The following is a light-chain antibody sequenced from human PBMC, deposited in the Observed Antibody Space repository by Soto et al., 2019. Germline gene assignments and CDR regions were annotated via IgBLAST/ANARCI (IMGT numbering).Light chain of an antibody. CDR2: EVS. Sequence: QSVLTQPASVSGSPGQSITISCTGTSSDVGAYNSVSWYQQHPGKAPKLMISEVSNRPSGVSSRFSGSKSGNTASLTISGLQAEDEADYYCSSYTSSTTRVFGGGTKLTVL. J-gene: IGLJ3*02. CDR1: SSDVGAYNS. CDR3: SSYTSSTTRV. V-gene: IGLV2-14*01.